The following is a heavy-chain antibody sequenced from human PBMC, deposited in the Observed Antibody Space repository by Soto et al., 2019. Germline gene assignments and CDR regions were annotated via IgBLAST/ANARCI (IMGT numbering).Heavy chain of an antibody. CDR3: ARGPPFFGDEFDY. D-gene: IGHD2-21*01. Sequence: WVRQATGQGLEWMGWMDPNSGNTGYAQKFQGRVTMTRNTSISTAYMELSSLRSEDTAVYYCARGPPFFGDEFDYWGQGTLVTV. V-gene: IGHV1-8*01. J-gene: IGHJ4*02. CDR2: MDPNSGNT.